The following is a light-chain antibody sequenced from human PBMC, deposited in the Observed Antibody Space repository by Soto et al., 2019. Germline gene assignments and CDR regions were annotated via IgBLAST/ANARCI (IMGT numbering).Light chain of an antibody. CDR3: QSYDSSLSGYVV. CDR1: SSNIGAGYD. V-gene: IGLV1-40*01. CDR2: GNS. Sequence: QSVLTQPPSVSGAPGQRVTISCTGNSSNIGAGYDVHWYQQLPGTAPKLLIYGNSNRPSGVPDRFSGSKSDTSASLAITGLQAEDEADYYCQSYDSSLSGYVVFGGRTKLTVL. J-gene: IGLJ2*01.